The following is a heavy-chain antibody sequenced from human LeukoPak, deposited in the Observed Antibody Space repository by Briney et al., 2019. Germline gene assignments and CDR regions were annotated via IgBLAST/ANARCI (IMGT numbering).Heavy chain of an antibody. CDR3: ARVLARYGNLDY. Sequence: GASVKVSCKASGYTVTDYYIHWVRQAPGQGLEWMGWINPNSGGTNYTQKFQGRVTMTRDTSISTAYLELNRLTSDDTAVYYCARVLARYGNLDYWGQGILVTVSS. V-gene: IGHV1-2*02. D-gene: IGHD1-14*01. CDR2: INPNSGGT. J-gene: IGHJ4*02. CDR1: GYTVTDYY.